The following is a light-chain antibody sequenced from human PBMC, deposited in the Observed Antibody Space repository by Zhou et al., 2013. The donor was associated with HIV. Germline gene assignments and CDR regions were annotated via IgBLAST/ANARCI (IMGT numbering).Light chain of an antibody. V-gene: IGKV1-33*01. CDR3: QQFENVPMT. Sequence: DIQMTQSPSSLSASVGDRVTITCQASQDISNYLNWYQQKPGKAPKLLIYDASNLETGVPRRFSGRGSGTEFTLTISSLQPEDIATYYCQQFENVPMTFGQGTRLELK. CDR2: DAS. J-gene: IGKJ5*01. CDR1: QDISNY.